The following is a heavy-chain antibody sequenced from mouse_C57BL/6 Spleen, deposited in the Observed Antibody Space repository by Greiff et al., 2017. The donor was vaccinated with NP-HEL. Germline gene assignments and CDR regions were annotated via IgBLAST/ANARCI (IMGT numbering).Heavy chain of an antibody. V-gene: IGHV1-69*01. J-gene: IGHJ2*01. CDR3: ARSGYSNSPYYFDY. CDR2: IDPSDSYT. Sequence: QVQLQQPGAELVMPGASVKLSCKASGYTFTSYWMHWVKQRPGQGLEWIGEIDPSDSYTNYNQKFKGKSTLTVDKSYRTAYMQLSSLTSEDSAVYYGARSGYSNSPYYFDYWGQGTTLTVSS. CDR1: GYTFTSYW. D-gene: IGHD2-5*01.